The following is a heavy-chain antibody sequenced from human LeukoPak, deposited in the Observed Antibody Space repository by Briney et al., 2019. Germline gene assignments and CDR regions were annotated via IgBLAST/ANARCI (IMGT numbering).Heavy chain of an antibody. CDR3: ARVGYYDSSGYPWQGFEI. CDR2: IYASGST. J-gene: IGHJ3*02. CDR1: GGSISSYY. D-gene: IGHD3-22*01. V-gene: IGHV4-4*07. Sequence: KPSETLSLTCTVSGGSISSYYWSWIRQPAGKGLEWIGRIYASGSTNYNPSLKSRVTMSVDTSKNLFSLNLTSVTAADTAVYYCARVGYYDSSGYPWQGFEIWGQGTMVTVS.